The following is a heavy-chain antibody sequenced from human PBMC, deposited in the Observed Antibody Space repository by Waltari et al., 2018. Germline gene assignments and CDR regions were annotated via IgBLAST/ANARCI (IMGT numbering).Heavy chain of an antibody. J-gene: IGHJ3*02. CDR1: GGSISSSSYY. CDR2: IYYSGST. Sequence: QLQLQESGPGLVKPSETLSLTCTVPGGSISSSSYYWGWIRQPPGKGLEWIGSIYYSGSTYYNPSLKSRVTISVDTSKNQFSLKLSSVTAADTAVYYCARRTTFDAFDIWGQGTMVTVSS. V-gene: IGHV4-39*07. CDR3: ARRTTFDAFDI. D-gene: IGHD4-17*01.